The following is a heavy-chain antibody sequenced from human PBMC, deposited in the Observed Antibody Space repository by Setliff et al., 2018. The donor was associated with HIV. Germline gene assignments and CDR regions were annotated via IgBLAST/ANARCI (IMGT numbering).Heavy chain of an antibody. J-gene: IGHJ4*02. CDR1: GYTFIGYN. CDR2: IKPSSGGT. CDR3: ARALDSSADIEGYFDF. V-gene: IGHV1-2*02. D-gene: IGHD2-15*01. Sequence: ASVKVSCKASGYTFIGYNMHWVRQAPGQGLEWMGWIKPSSGGTNYAQKFQGRVIMTRDTSISTAYMELSRLRSDDTAVYYCARALDSSADIEGYFDFWGQGMLVTVSS.